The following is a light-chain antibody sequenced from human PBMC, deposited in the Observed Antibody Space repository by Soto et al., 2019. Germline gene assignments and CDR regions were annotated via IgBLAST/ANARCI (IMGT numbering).Light chain of an antibody. V-gene: IGKV3-11*01. Sequence: EIVLTQSPATLSLSPGERATLSCRASQSVSSNLAWYQQKSGQAPRLLIYDASTRAAGIPARFSGSGSGTDFTLTISSLEPEDFAVYYCQQRSRNWPWTFGQGTKVDIK. CDR1: QSVSSN. J-gene: IGKJ1*01. CDR2: DAS. CDR3: QQRSRNWPWT.